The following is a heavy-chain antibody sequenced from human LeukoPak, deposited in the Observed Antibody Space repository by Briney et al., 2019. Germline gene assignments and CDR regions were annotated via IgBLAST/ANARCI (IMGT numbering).Heavy chain of an antibody. D-gene: IGHD3-22*01. J-gene: IGHJ6*03. Sequence: ASAKVSCKASGGTFSSYAISWVRHVPGQGLEWMGWISAYNGNTNYAQKLQGRVTMTTDTSTSTAYMELRSLRSEDTAVYYCARGLPTQWLSRGYYYMDVWGKGTTVTISS. CDR2: ISAYNGNT. V-gene: IGHV1-18*01. CDR1: GGTFSSYA. CDR3: ARGLPTQWLSRGYYYMDV.